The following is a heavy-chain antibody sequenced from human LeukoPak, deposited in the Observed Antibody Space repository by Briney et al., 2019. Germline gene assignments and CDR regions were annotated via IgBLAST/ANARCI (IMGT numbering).Heavy chain of an antibody. CDR2: ISGSGGST. Sequence: GGSLRLSCAVSGITLSNYGMSWVRQAPGKGLEWVAGISGSGGSTNYADSVKGRFTISRDNPKNTLFLQMNRLRAEDTAVYYCAKYAFGFYYYYGMDVWGQGTTVTVSS. D-gene: IGHD3-16*01. CDR1: GITLSNYG. V-gene: IGHV3-23*01. J-gene: IGHJ6*02. CDR3: AKYAFGFYYYYGMDV.